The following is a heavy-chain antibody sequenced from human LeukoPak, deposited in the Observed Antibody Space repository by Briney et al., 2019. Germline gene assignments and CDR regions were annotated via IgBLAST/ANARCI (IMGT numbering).Heavy chain of an antibody. Sequence: WASVKVSCKASGYTFTSYGISWVRQAPGQGLEWMGWISAYNGNTNYAQKLQGRVTMTTDTSTSTAYMELRSLRSDDTAVYYCAREGSGYCSGGSCYDGANWFDPWGQGTLVTVSS. CDR2: ISAYNGNT. V-gene: IGHV1-18*01. CDR1: GYTFTSYG. J-gene: IGHJ5*02. CDR3: AREGSGYCSGGSCYDGANWFDP. D-gene: IGHD2-15*01.